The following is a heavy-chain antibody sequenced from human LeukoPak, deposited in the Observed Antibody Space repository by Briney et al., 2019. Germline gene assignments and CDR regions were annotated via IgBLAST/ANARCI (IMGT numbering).Heavy chain of an antibody. J-gene: IGHJ6*03. CDR3: ARLSSSVDYYYYMDV. CDR1: GFTFSSHW. CDR2: INQDGSES. D-gene: IGHD6-6*01. V-gene: IGHV3-7*01. Sequence: GGSLRLSCAASGFTFSSHWMSWVRQAPGKGLEWVANINQDGSESYYVDSVKGQFTISRDNAKNSLSLQMNSLRAEDTAVYYCARLSSSVDYYYYMDVWGKGTTVTVSS.